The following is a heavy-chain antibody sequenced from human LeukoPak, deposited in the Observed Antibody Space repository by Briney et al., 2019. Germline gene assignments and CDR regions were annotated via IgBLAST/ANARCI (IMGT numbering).Heavy chain of an antibody. CDR1: GYAFTSYH. Sequence: GASVKVSCTASGYAFTSYHMHWVRQAPGQGLEWMGIINPSGGSTSYAQKFQGRVTMTRDTSTSTVYMELSSLRSEDTAVYFCARALIASAAIPYWGQGTLVTVSS. CDR3: ARALIASAAIPY. CDR2: INPSGGST. D-gene: IGHD6-13*01. J-gene: IGHJ4*02. V-gene: IGHV1-46*01.